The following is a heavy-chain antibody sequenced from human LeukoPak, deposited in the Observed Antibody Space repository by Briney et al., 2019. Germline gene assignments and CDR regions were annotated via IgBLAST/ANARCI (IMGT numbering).Heavy chain of an antibody. J-gene: IGHJ4*02. V-gene: IGHV4-39*01. CDR3: DSLYSRSYYYSDC. CDR2: IYYSGST. Sequence: PSETLSLTCTVSVVCISFCSSYWGFIRQPPGKGLEWIGSIYYSGSTYYNPSLKSRVTISVDTSKNQFSLKLSSVTAADTGVYFCDSLYSRSYYYSDCWSQGTLVTVSS. CDR1: VVCISFCSSY. D-gene: IGHD1-26*01.